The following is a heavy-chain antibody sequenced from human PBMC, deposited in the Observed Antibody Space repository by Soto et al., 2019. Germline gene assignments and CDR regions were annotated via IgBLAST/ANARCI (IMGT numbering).Heavy chain of an antibody. CDR3: AREVQVHTPAFVY. CDR1: GGTFNTYA. CDR2: ISPMFGAA. J-gene: IGHJ4*02. V-gene: IGHV1-69*19. Sequence: QVQLVQSGAEMKKPGSSVKVSCQSSGGTFNTYAMNWVRQAPGQGPEWMGDISPMFGAANYEPKFQGRVTITADASTGTSYMQLSSLPSEDTALYFCAREVQVHTPAFVYWGQGTLVTVSS. D-gene: IGHD3-10*01.